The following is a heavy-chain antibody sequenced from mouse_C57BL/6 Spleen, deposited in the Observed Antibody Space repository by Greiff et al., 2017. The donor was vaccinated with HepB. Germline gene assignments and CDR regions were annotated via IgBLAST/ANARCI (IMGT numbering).Heavy chain of an antibody. Sequence: VQLKESGGDLVKPGGSLKLSCAASGFTFSSYGMSWVRQTPDKRLEWVATISSGGSYTYYPDSVKGRFTISRDNAKNTLYLQMSSLKSEDTAMYYCARQISYYFDYWGQGTTLTVSS. V-gene: IGHV5-6*01. J-gene: IGHJ2*01. CDR2: ISSGGSYT. CDR1: GFTFSSYG. CDR3: ARQISYYFDY.